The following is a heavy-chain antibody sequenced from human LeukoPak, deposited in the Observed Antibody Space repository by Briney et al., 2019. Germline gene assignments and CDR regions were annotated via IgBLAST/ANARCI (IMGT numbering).Heavy chain of an antibody. CDR2: MNPNSGNT. Sequence: ASVKVSCKASGSTFTSYDINWVRQATGQGLEWMGCMNPNSGNTGYAQKFQGRVTITRNTSISTAYMELSSLRSEDTAVYYCAREDWDIVATRRLRYFDYWGQGTLVTVSS. V-gene: IGHV1-8*03. CDR3: AREDWDIVATRRLRYFDY. J-gene: IGHJ4*02. CDR1: GSTFTSYD. D-gene: IGHD5-12*01.